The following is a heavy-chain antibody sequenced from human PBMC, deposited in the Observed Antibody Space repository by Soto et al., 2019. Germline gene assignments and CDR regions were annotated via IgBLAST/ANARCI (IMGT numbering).Heavy chain of an antibody. V-gene: IGHV4-31*03. J-gene: IGHJ4*02. D-gene: IGHD2-2*01. CDR2: IYYSGST. CDR1: GGSISSGGYY. Sequence: TLSLTCTVSGGSISSGGYYWSWIRQHPGKGLEWIGYIYYSGSTYYNPSLKSRVTMSVDKPKNQFSLNLTSVTAADTAVYYCARVISSRDEYFDYWGQGTVVTVSS. CDR3: ARVISSRDEYFDY.